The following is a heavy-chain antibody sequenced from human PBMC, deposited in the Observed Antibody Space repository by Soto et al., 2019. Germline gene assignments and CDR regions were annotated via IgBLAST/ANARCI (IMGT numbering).Heavy chain of an antibody. CDR2: IYYSGST. CDR1: GGSISSYY. V-gene: IGHV4-59*01. J-gene: IGHJ4*02. D-gene: IGHD6-13*01. Sequence: PSQTLSLTCTVSGGSISSYYWSWIRQPPGKGLEWIGYIYYSGSTNYNPSLKSRVTISVDTSKNQFSLKLSSVTAADTAVYYCAGAQLVQGQPIDYWGQGTLVTVSS. CDR3: AGAQLVQGQPIDY.